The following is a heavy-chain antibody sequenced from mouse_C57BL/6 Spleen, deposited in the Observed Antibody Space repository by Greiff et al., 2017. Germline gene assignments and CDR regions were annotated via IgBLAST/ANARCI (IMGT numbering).Heavy chain of an antibody. Sequence: EVQLQESGGGLVKPGGSLKLSCAASGFTFSDYGMHWVRQAPEKGLEWVAYISSGSSTIYYADTVKGRFTISRDNAKNTLFLQMTSLRSEDTAMYYCAREDYGSSYDYAMDYWGQGTSVTVSS. CDR3: AREDYGSSYDYAMDY. D-gene: IGHD1-1*01. V-gene: IGHV5-17*01. J-gene: IGHJ4*01. CDR2: ISSGSSTI. CDR1: GFTFSDYG.